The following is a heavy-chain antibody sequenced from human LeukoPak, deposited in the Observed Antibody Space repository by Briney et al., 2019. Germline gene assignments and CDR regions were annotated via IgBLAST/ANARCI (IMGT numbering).Heavy chain of an antibody. Sequence: GGSLRLSCAASGFTFSSYAMHWVRQASGKGLEWVAVISYDGSNKYYADSVKGRFTISRDNSKNTLYLQMNSLRAEDTAVYYCARDISSSSGFYDYWGQGTLLTVSS. CDR3: ARDISSSSGFYDY. J-gene: IGHJ4*02. CDR1: GFTFSSYA. D-gene: IGHD6-6*01. CDR2: ISYDGSNK. V-gene: IGHV3-30-3*01.